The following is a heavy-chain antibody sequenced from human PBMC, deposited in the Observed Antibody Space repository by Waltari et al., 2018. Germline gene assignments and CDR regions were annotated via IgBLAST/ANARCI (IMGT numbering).Heavy chain of an antibody. CDR1: GGSFSGYY. Sequence: QVQLQQWGAGLLKPSETLSLTCAVYGGSFSGYYWSWIRQSPGKGLEWIGEIDHSGTTTSNPSLKSRVTISVDTSKNQFSLKLSSVTAADTAVYYCARNLRLGELSLRFWDYWGQGTLVTVSS. V-gene: IGHV4-34*01. D-gene: IGHD3-16*02. J-gene: IGHJ4*02. CDR3: ARNLRLGELSLRFWDY. CDR2: IDHSGTT.